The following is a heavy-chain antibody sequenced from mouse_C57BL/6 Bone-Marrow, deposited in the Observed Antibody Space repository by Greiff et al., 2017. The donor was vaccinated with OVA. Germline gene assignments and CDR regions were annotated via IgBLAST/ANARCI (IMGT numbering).Heavy chain of an antibody. CDR1: GYTFTSYW. V-gene: IGHV1-72*01. CDR2: IDPNSGGS. CDR3: AREIDYDVRIAY. Sequence: QVQLQQPGAELVKPGASVKLSCKASGYTFTSYWLHWVKQRPGRGLEWIGRIDPNSGGSKYNEKFKSKATLTVDKPSSTAYMQLSRLTTEDSAVYYCAREIDYDVRIAYWGQGTLVTVSA. J-gene: IGHJ3*01. D-gene: IGHD2-4*01.